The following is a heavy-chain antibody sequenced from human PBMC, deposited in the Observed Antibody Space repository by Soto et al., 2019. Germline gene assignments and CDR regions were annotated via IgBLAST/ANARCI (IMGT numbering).Heavy chain of an antibody. CDR2: INAGNGNT. CDR1: GYTFTSYA. CDR3: ARGHSSWQIYYFDY. J-gene: IGHJ4*02. V-gene: IGHV1-3*01. D-gene: IGHD6-13*01. Sequence: ASVKISCKASGYTFTSYAMHWVRQAPGQRLEWMGWINAGNGNTKYSQKFQGRVTITRDTSASTAYMELSSLRSEDTAVYYCARGHSSWQIYYFDYWGQGTLVTAPQ.